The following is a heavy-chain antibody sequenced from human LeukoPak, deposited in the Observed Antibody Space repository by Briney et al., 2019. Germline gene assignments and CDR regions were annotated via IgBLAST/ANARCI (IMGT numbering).Heavy chain of an antibody. V-gene: IGHV1-18*01. CDR3: ARGHGGSGYYRTRDEYFQH. Sequence: GASVKVSCKASGYTFTSYGISWVRQAPGQGLEWMGWISAYNGNTNYAQKLQGRVTMTTDTSTSTAYMELRSLRSDDTAVYYCARGHGGSGYYRTRDEYFQHWGQGTLVTVSS. CDR2: ISAYNGNT. CDR1: GYTFTSYG. D-gene: IGHD3-22*01. J-gene: IGHJ1*01.